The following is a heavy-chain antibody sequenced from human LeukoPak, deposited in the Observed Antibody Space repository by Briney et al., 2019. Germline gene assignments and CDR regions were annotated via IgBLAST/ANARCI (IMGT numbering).Heavy chain of an antibody. CDR3: ARGEWELLY. D-gene: IGHD1-26*01. CDR2: ISSSSSTI. Sequence: GGSLRLSCAASGFTFSSYSMNWVRQAPGKGLEWVSYISSSSSTIYYADSVKGRFTISRDNAKNSLYLQMNSLRAEDTAVYYCARGEWELLYWGQGTLVTVSS. J-gene: IGHJ4*02. V-gene: IGHV3-48*04. CDR1: GFTFSSYS.